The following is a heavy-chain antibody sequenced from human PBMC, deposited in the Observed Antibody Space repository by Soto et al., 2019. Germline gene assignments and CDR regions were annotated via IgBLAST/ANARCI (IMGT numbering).Heavy chain of an antibody. D-gene: IGHD4-4*01. V-gene: IGHV3-7*01. J-gene: IGHJ4*02. CDR2: IKEDGTAR. Sequence: GGSLRLSCVASQFTFSRYWMGWLRQGPGKGLEWVATIKEDGTARYYLDSVKGRFTISRDNAKSSLYLQMDSLRAEDTAIYYCTRDFEQTWLQFKQFDYWGQGTTVTVSS. CDR3: TRDFEQTWLQFKQFDY. CDR1: QFTFSRYW.